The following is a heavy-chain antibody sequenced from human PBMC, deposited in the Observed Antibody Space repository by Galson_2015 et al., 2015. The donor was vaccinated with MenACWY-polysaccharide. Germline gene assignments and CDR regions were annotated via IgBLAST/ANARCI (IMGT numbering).Heavy chain of an antibody. Sequence: SETLSLTCSVSGGSITRTSHYRGWIRQSPGKGLEWIASIYDTGRTFYNPSFEGRVTISIDTSKDHFSLNLTSVTAADTAMYFCARDGHYYGSGSYGWFDPWGQGTLVVVSS. D-gene: IGHD3-10*01. CDR2: IYDTGRT. CDR3: ARDGHYYGSGSYGWFDP. CDR1: GGSITRTSHY. V-gene: IGHV4-39*07. J-gene: IGHJ5*02.